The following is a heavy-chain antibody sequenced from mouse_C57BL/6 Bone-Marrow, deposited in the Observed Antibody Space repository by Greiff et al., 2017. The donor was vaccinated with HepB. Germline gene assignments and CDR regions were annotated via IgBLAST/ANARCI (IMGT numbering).Heavy chain of an antibody. CDR1: GYTFTSYW. Sequence: VQLQQPGAELVKPGASVKVSCKASGYTFTSYWMHWVKQRPGQGLEWIGRIHPSDSDTNYNQKFKGKATLTVDKSSSTAYMQLSSLTSEDSAVYYCAIEVRFITTVVAPYYYAMDYWGQGTSVTVSS. V-gene: IGHV1-74*01. J-gene: IGHJ4*01. D-gene: IGHD1-1*01. CDR3: AIEVRFITTVVAPYYYAMDY. CDR2: IHPSDSDT.